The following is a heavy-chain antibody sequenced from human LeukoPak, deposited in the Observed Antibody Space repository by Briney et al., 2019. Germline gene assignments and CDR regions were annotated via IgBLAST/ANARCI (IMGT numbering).Heavy chain of an antibody. CDR2: IYYSGST. V-gene: IGHV4-31*03. J-gene: IGHJ4*02. CDR3: ARGRHDYGDAYDY. D-gene: IGHD4-17*01. Sequence: PSETLSLTCTVSGGSISSGGHYWSWIRQHPGKGLEWIGYIYYSGSTYYNPSLKSRLTISVDTSNNQFSLKLTSVTAADTAVYYCARGRHDYGDAYDYWGQGTLVTVSS. CDR1: GGSISSGGHY.